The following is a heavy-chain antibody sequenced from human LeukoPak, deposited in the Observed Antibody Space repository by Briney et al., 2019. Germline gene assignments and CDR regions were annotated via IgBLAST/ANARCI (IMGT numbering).Heavy chain of an antibody. V-gene: IGHV3-64*01. Sequence: GGSLRLSCAASGFTFSSYAMHWVRQAPGKGLEYVSAISSNGGSTHYANSVKGRFTISRDNSKNTLHLQMGSLRAEDMAVYYCARVSSGYFDYWGQGTLVTVSS. J-gene: IGHJ4*02. CDR2: ISSNGGST. CDR1: GFTFSSYA. CDR3: ARVSSGYFDY. D-gene: IGHD3-22*01.